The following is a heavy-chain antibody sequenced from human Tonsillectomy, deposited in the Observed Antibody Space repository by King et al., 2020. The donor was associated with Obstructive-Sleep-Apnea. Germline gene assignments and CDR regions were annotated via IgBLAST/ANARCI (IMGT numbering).Heavy chain of an antibody. CDR2: IYYSGST. V-gene: IGHV4-59*01. D-gene: IGHD6-13*01. J-gene: IGHJ5*02. CDR3: ARVGGQLSWFDP. Sequence: VQLQESGPGLVKPSETLSLTCTVSGGSISSYYWSWIRQPPGKGLEWIGYIYYSGSTHYNPSPKSRVTKSVDTSKNHFSLKLSSVTAADTAVYYCARVGGQLSWFDPWGQGTLVTVSS. CDR1: GGSISSYY.